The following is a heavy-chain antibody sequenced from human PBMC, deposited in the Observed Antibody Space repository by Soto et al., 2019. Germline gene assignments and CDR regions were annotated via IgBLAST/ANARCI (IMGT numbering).Heavy chain of an antibody. D-gene: IGHD2-2*01. CDR1: GGTFSNYA. V-gene: IGHV1-69*01. CDR3: AIGTRTSWTCDF. J-gene: IGHJ4*02. CDR2: IIPLTETP. Sequence: QVQVVQSGAEVKKPGSSVKVSCKASGGTFSNYAISWVRQAPGHGLEWVGGIIPLTETPVYAQTVQGRLTITADEITSAAYMALSSLRSDDTAVYYCAIGTRTSWTCDFWGQGTLVIVSS.